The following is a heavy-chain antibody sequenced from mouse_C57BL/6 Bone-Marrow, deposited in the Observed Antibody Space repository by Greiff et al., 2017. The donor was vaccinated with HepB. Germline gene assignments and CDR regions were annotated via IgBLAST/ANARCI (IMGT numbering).Heavy chain of an antibody. CDR1: GFTFSDYY. V-gene: IGHV5-12*01. Sequence: EVMLVESGGGLVQPGGSLKLSCAASGFTFSDYYMYWVRQTPEKRLEWVAYISNGGGSTYYPDTVKGRFTISRDNAKNTLYLQMSRLKSEDTAMYYCAREITTVVANWYFDVWGTGTTVTVSS. D-gene: IGHD1-1*01. CDR3: AREITTVVANWYFDV. CDR2: ISNGGGST. J-gene: IGHJ1*03.